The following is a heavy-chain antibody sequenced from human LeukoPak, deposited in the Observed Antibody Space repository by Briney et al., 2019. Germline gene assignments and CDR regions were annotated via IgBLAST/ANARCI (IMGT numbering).Heavy chain of an antibody. V-gene: IGHV1-2*02. J-gene: IGHJ4*02. CDR1: GYTFTGYY. CDR3: VLGELRYFDWLLL. CDR2: INPNSGGT. D-gene: IGHD3-9*01. Sequence: ASVKVSCKASGYTFTGYYMHWVRQAPGQGLEWMGWINPNSGGTNYAQKVQGRVTMTRDTSISTAYMELSRLRSDDTAVYYCVLGELRYFDWLLLWGQGTLVTVSS.